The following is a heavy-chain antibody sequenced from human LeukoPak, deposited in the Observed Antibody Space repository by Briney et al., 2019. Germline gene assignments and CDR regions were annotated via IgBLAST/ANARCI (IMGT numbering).Heavy chain of an antibody. V-gene: IGHV3-23*01. D-gene: IGHD5-12*01. Sequence: PGGSLRLSCTASGSTISSNGMSWVRQAPGKGLEWVSATSGSGGSTYYADSVKGRFTISRDNSKNTLYLQMNSLRAEDTAVYYCAKPLSGYDPYYFDHWGQGTLVTVSS. CDR3: AKPLSGYDPYYFDH. CDR2: TSGSGGST. CDR1: GSTISSNG. J-gene: IGHJ4*02.